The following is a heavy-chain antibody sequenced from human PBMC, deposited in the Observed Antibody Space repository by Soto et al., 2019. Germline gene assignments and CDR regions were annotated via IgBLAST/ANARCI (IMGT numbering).Heavy chain of an antibody. D-gene: IGHD6-6*01. V-gene: IGHV3-30-3*01. CDR1: GFTFSSYA. CDR3: AILRTAVDLSIAAPQPYSGFDY. J-gene: IGHJ4*02. Sequence: GGSLRLSCAASGFTFSSYAMHWVRQAPGKGLEWVAVISYDGSNKYYADSVKGRFTISRDNSKNTLYLQMNSLRAEDTAVYYCAILRTAVDLSIAAPQPYSGFDYWGQGTLVTVSS. CDR2: ISYDGSNK.